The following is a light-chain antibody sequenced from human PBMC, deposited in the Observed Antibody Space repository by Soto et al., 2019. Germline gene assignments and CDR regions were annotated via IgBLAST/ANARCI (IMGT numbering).Light chain of an antibody. Sequence: IQLTQSPASLSASVGDRVTITCRASHGISSYLAWYQQKPGKALKLLIYAASTLQSGVPSRFSGSGSGTDFTLTISSLEPEDFAVYYCQQRSNPITFGQGTRLEIK. CDR3: QQRSNPIT. V-gene: IGKV1-9*01. J-gene: IGKJ5*01. CDR2: AAS. CDR1: HGISSY.